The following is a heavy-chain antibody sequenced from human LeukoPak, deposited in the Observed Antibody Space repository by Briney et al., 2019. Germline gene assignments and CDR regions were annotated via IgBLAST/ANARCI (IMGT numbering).Heavy chain of an antibody. CDR1: GFTFSSYS. CDR3: ARVGPLWFGELFTPLPYYYYYGMDV. D-gene: IGHD3-10*01. CDR2: ISSSSSTI. Sequence: GRSLRLSCAASGFTFSSYSMNWVRQAPGKGLEWVSYISSSSSTIYYADSVKGRFTIFRDNAKNSLYLQMNSLRDEDTAVYYCARVGPLWFGELFTPLPYYYYYGMDVWGQGTTVTVSS. V-gene: IGHV3-48*02. J-gene: IGHJ6*02.